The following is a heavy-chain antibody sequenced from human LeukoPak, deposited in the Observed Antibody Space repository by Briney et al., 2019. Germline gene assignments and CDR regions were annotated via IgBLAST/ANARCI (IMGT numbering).Heavy chain of an antibody. V-gene: IGHV4-39*01. D-gene: IGHD5-18*01. J-gene: IGHJ5*02. CDR1: GGSLSSSSYY. Sequence: SETLSLTCTVSGGSLSSSSYYWGWIRQPPGTGLEWIGSIYYSGSTYYNPSLKSRVTISVDTSKNQFSLKLSSVTAADTAVYYCARHPPYGYFSGGDWFDPWGQGTLVTVSS. CDR2: IYYSGST. CDR3: ARHPPYGYFSGGDWFDP.